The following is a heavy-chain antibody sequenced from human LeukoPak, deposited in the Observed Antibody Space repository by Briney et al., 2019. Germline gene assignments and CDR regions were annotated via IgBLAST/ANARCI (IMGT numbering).Heavy chain of an antibody. CDR2: IIPIFGTA. J-gene: IGHJ6*04. Sequence: SVKVSCKASGGTFSSYAISWVRQAPGQGLEWMGEIIPIFGTANYAQKFQGRVTITADESTSTAYMELSSLRSEDTAVYYCARSGYSYGYTGPYGMDVWGKGTTVTVSS. D-gene: IGHD5-18*01. V-gene: IGHV1-69*13. CDR3: ARSGYSYGYTGPYGMDV. CDR1: GGTFSSYA.